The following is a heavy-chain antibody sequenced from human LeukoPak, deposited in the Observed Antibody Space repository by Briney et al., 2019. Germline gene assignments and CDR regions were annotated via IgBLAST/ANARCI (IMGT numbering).Heavy chain of an antibody. CDR3: ARHSDIAVAGSRFDY. D-gene: IGHD6-19*01. CDR1: GGSISSSSYY. J-gene: IGHJ4*02. CDR2: IYYSGST. V-gene: IGHV4-39*01. Sequence: SETLSLTCTVSGGSISSSSYYWGWIRQPPGKGLEWIGSIYYSGSTYYNPSLKSRVTISVDTSKNQFPLKLSSVTAADTAVYYCARHSDIAVAGSRFDYWGQGTLVTVSS.